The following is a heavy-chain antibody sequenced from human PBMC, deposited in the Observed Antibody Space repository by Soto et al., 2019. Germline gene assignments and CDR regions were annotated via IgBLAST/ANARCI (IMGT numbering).Heavy chain of an antibody. CDR2: IGAYNGKT. D-gene: IGHD5-12*01. CDR3: ARGGDVNYYHGMDV. Sequence: QVQLVQSGGEVKKPGASVKLSCTASGYTFTRYGISWVRQAPGQGLEWRGWIGAYNGKTNYAQNVQGGVTMTTDTSAATADLDLRSLRSDAAAVYYCARGGDVNYYHGMDVWGQGTTVTVSS. CDR1: GYTFTRYG. J-gene: IGHJ6*02. V-gene: IGHV1-18*01.